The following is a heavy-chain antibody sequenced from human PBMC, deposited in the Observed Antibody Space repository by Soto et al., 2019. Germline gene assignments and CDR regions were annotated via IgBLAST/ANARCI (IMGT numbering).Heavy chain of an antibody. J-gene: IGHJ4*02. CDR3: GSPSRRDGYNYFGY. D-gene: IGHD5-12*01. V-gene: IGHV3-74*01. Sequence: GGSLRLSCAASGFTFSSYWKHWVRQAPGKGLVWVSRINSDGSSTSYADSVKGRFTISRDNAKNTLYLQMNSLRAEDTAVYYCGSPSRRDGYNYFGYWGQGTLVTVSS. CDR1: GFTFSSYW. CDR2: INSDGSST.